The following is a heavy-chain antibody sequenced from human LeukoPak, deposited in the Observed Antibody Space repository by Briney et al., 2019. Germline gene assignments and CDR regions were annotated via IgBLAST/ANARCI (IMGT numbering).Heavy chain of an antibody. CDR1: GFTFRSHW. CDR3: AKGSGWFPGADS. D-gene: IGHD6-19*01. Sequence: GGSLRLSCAASGFTFRSHWMTWVRQAPGRGLEWAASIKQDGSAKYYVDSVKGRFTISRDNAKNSVFLQMNSLRAEDTAVYYCAKGSGWFPGADSWGQGTLVTVSS. V-gene: IGHV3-7*01. CDR2: IKQDGSAK. J-gene: IGHJ1*01.